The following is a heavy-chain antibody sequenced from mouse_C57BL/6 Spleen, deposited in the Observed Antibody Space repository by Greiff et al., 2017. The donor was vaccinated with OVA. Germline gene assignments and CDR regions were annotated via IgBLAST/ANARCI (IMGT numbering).Heavy chain of an antibody. J-gene: IGHJ2*01. CDR1: GYTFTSYW. V-gene: IGHV1-52*01. CDR3: ARVTMVTYFDY. CDR2: IDPSDSET. D-gene: IGHD2-2*01. Sequence: QVQLQQPGAELVRPGSSVKLSCKASGYTFTSYWMHWVKQRPIQGLEWIGNIDPSDSETHYNQKFKDKATLTVDKSSSTAYMQLSSLASEDSAVYYCARVTMVTYFDYWGQGTTLTVSS.